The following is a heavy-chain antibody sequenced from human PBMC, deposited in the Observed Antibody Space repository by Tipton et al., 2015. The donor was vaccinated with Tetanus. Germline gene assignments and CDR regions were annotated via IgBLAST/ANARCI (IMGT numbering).Heavy chain of an antibody. D-gene: IGHD1-26*01. Sequence: SLRLSCAASGLSFGNAWMYWVRQAPGKGLEWVGHMKSKTDGGTVDYAAPVNGRFTISRDDSKNMFFLQMNSLKTEDTAVYYCTTYSGPTWEANWGQGTLATVSS. CDR2: MKSKTDGGTV. J-gene: IGHJ4*02. V-gene: IGHV3-15*07. CDR3: TTYSGPTWEAN. CDR1: GLSFGNAW.